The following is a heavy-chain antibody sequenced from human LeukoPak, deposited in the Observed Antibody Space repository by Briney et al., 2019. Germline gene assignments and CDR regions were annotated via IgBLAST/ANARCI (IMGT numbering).Heavy chain of an antibody. J-gene: IGHJ4*02. CDR1: GFTLSSSG. Sequence: GGSLRLACAASGFTLSSSGMHWVRQAPGKGLECVAFIRYDGSNKYYADSVKGRFTISRDKSRNTLYLQMNSLRAEATAVYYCAKDRLGYYDSSGYFIDYWGQGTLVTVSS. V-gene: IGHV3-30*02. CDR3: AKDRLGYYDSSGYFIDY. D-gene: IGHD3-22*01. CDR2: IRYDGSNK.